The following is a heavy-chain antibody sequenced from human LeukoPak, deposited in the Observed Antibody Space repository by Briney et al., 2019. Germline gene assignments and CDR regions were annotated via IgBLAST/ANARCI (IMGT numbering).Heavy chain of an antibody. CDR2: ISAYNGNT. Sequence: ASVKVSCKASGYTFTSYGISWVRQAPGQGLEWMGWISAYNGNTNYAQKLQGRVTITADESTSTAYMELSSLRSEDTAVYYCARGKGKQAIRWSYYYYYGMDVWGQGTTVTVSS. D-gene: IGHD2-15*01. CDR1: GYTFTSYG. V-gene: IGHV1-18*01. CDR3: ARGKGKQAIRWSYYYYYGMDV. J-gene: IGHJ6*02.